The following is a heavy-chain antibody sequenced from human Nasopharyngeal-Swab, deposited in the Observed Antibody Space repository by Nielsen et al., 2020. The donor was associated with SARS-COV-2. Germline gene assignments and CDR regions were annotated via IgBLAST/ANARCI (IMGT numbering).Heavy chain of an antibody. J-gene: IGHJ3*02. D-gene: IGHD6-19*01. CDR2: IYYSGST. CDR1: GGSISSDY. V-gene: IGHV4-59*13. Sequence: GSLRLSCTVSGGSISSDYWSWIRQPPGKGLEWIGYIYYSGSTKYNPSLKSRVTISVDTSKNQFSLKLSSVTAADTAVYYCTRVRIAVAGTQAFDIWGQGIMVTVSS. CDR3: TRVRIAVAGTQAFDI.